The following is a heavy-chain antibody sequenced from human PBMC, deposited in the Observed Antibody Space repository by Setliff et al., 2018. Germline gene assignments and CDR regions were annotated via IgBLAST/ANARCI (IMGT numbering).Heavy chain of an antibody. CDR1: GGSFGGYY. CDR3: ARGYYFDY. CDR2: IYYSGST. J-gene: IGHJ4*02. V-gene: IGHV4-59*01. Sequence: SETLSLTCAVYGGSFGGYYWSWIRQPPGKGLEWIGYIYYSGSTNYNPSLTSRVSISVDTSNNQFSLKLNSVTAADTAVYYCARGYYFDYWGQGTVVTVSS.